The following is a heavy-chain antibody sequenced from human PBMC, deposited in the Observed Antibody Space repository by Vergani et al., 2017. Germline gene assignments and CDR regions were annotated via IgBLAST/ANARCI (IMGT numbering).Heavy chain of an antibody. CDR3: ARRTSQGTYYYDSSGYVY. V-gene: IGHV1-69*18. J-gene: IGHJ4*02. Sequence: QVQLVQSGAEVKKPGASVKVSCKASGGTFSSYAISWVRQAPGQGLEWMGRIIPIFGTANYAQKFQGRVTITADESTSTAYMELSSLRSEDTAVYYCARRTSQGTYYYDSSGYVYWGQGTLVTVSS. CDR2: IIPIFGTA. CDR1: GGTFSSYA. D-gene: IGHD3-22*01.